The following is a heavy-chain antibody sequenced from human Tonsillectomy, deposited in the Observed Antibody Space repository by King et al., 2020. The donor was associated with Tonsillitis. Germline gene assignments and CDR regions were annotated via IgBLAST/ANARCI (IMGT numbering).Heavy chain of an antibody. CDR3: ARDDDYSNLVPES. CDR1: GFTFSNYH. J-gene: IGHJ5*02. CDR2: INNDGSDT. D-gene: IGHD4-11*01. Sequence: VQLVESGGGSVQPGGSLRLSCVASGFTFSNYHMLWVRHAPGKGLVWVSRINNDGSDTTYADSVKGRFTISRDNAKNTLYLQMNSLRADDAAVYYCARDDDYSNLVPESWGQGALVTVSS. V-gene: IGHV3-74*01.